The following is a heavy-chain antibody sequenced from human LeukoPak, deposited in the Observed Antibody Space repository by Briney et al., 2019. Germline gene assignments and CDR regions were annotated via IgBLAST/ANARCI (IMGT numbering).Heavy chain of an antibody. CDR1: GFTVSSNY. Sequence: GGSLRLSCAASGFTVSSNYMSWVRQAPGKGLEWVSVIHSDGITYCADSVKGRFTISRDNSINTLYLQMSNLRAEDTALYYCASTSIIRGYDHDQYYWGQGTLVTVSS. CDR2: IHSDGIT. J-gene: IGHJ4*02. V-gene: IGHV3-53*01. D-gene: IGHD5-12*01. CDR3: ASTSIIRGYDHDQYY.